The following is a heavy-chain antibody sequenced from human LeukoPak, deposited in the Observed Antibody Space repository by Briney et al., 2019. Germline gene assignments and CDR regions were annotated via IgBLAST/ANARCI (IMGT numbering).Heavy chain of an antibody. V-gene: IGHV4-34*01. Sequence: SETLSLTCAVYGGSFSGYYWSWIRQPPGKGLEWIGEINHSGSTNYNPSLKSRVTISVDTSKNQFSLKLSSVTAADTAVYYCASGSYYTLYWGQGTLVTVSS. CDR3: ASGSYYTLY. CDR1: GGSFSGYY. CDR2: INHSGST. D-gene: IGHD3-10*01. J-gene: IGHJ4*02.